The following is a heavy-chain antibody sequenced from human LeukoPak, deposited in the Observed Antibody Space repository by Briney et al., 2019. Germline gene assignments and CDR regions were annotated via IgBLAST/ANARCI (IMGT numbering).Heavy chain of an antibody. CDR2: INPNSGGT. Sequence: EASVKVSCKASGYTFTGYYMHWVRQAPGQGLEWMGWINPNSGGTNYAQKFQGRVTMTRDTSISTAYMELSRLRSDDTAVYYCARERAATTVTTPDYYYYMDVWGKGTTVTVSS. D-gene: IGHD4-11*01. J-gene: IGHJ6*03. V-gene: IGHV1-2*02. CDR3: ARERAATTVTTPDYYYYMDV. CDR1: GYTFTGYY.